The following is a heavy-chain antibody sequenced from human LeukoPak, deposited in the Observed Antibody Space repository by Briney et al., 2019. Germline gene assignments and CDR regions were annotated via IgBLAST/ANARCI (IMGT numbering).Heavy chain of an antibody. V-gene: IGHV4-34*01. CDR1: GGSFSGYY. D-gene: IGHD6-19*01. Sequence: TSETLSLTCAVYGGSFSGYYWSWIRQPPGKGLEWIGEINHSGSTNYNPSLKSRVTISVDTSKNQFSLKLSSVTAADTAVYYCAGRTAVAGGRFGGWFDPWGQGTLVTVSS. CDR2: INHSGST. J-gene: IGHJ5*02. CDR3: AGRTAVAGGRFGGWFDP.